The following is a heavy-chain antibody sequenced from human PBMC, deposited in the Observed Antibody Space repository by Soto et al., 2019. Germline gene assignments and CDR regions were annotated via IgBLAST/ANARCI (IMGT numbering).Heavy chain of an antibody. CDR3: ARRYSSALDV. D-gene: IGHD6-19*01. Sequence: SETLSLTCTVSGGSISSYYWSWIRQPPGKGLEWIGYIYYSGSTNYNPSLKSRVTISVDTSKNQFPLKLSSVTAADTAVYYCARRYSSALDVWGQGTTVTVSS. CDR2: IYYSGST. J-gene: IGHJ6*02. CDR1: GGSISSYY. V-gene: IGHV4-59*08.